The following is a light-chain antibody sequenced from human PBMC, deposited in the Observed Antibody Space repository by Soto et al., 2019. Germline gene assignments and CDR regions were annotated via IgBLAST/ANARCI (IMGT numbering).Light chain of an antibody. V-gene: IGLV1-51*01. CDR3: GTWDSSLSAVV. J-gene: IGLJ2*01. Sequence: VLTQPPSVSAAPGQKVTVSCSGSSSNIGNNYVSWYQQLPGTAPKLLIYDNNKRPSGIPDRFSGSKSGTSATLGITGLQTGDEADYYCGTWDSSLSAVVFGGGTKLTVL. CDR2: DNN. CDR1: SSNIGNNY.